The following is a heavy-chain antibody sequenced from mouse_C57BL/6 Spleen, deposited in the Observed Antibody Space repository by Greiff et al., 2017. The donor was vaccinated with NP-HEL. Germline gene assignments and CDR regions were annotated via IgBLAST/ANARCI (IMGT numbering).Heavy chain of an antibody. J-gene: IGHJ2*01. V-gene: IGHV1-80*01. Sequence: VQVVESGAELVKPGASVKISCKASGYAFSSYWMNWVKQRPGKGLEWIGQIYPGDGDTNYNGKFKGKATLTADKSSSTAYMQLSSLTSEDSAVYFCARGYYGTGDYWGQGTTLTVSS. CDR1: GYAFSSYW. CDR3: ARGYYGTGDY. CDR2: IYPGDGDT. D-gene: IGHD1-1*01.